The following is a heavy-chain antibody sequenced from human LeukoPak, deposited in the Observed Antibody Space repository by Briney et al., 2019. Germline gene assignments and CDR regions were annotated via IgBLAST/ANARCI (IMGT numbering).Heavy chain of an antibody. J-gene: IGHJ4*02. V-gene: IGHV3-23*01. D-gene: IGHD5-18*01. CDR3: AKNTGQTSEYSYGFNC. Sequence: RGSLRLSCAASGFTFNIYAMSCVRQAPGHGLEWFSDISGNGGSTYYADSVKGRFTISRDNYKNTVYLQMNSLRAEDTAVYYCAKNTGQTSEYSYGFNCWGQGTLVTVSS. CDR1: GFTFNIYA. CDR2: ISGNGGST.